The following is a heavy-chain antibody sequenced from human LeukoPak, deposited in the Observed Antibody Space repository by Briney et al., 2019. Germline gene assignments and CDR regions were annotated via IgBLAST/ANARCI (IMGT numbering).Heavy chain of an antibody. CDR3: AKSRAGGEYDAMGV. D-gene: IGHD4-17*01. Sequence: PGRSLRLSCAASGFTFSSYAMNWVRQAPGKGLEWVSSISGSGGSTYYADSVKGRFTISRDNSKNTLYLAMNSLKAEDTAVYYCAKSRAGGEYDAMGVWGQGTTVTVSS. CDR1: GFTFSSYA. J-gene: IGHJ6*02. V-gene: IGHV3-23*01. CDR2: ISGSGGST.